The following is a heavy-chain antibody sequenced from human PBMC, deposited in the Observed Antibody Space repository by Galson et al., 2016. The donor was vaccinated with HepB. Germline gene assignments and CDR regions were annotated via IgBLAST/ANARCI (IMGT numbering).Heavy chain of an antibody. CDR2: VYYTGAT. CDR1: GGSISSTDYF. J-gene: IGHJ4*01. Sequence: ETLSLTCTVSGGSISSTDYFWGWIRQSPGKGLEWIGSVYYTGATQYNPSLKSRVTISVDTSKNQFSLKLSSVTAADTAVYYCARRVAVAGIYYFDYWGRGTLVTVSS. CDR3: ARRVAVAGIYYFDY. V-gene: IGHV4-39*01. D-gene: IGHD6-19*01.